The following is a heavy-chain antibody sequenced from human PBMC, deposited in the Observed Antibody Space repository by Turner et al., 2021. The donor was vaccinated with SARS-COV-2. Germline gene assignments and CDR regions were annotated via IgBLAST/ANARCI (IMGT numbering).Heavy chain of an antibody. V-gene: IGHV3-35*01. Sequence: DVQLVESGGGLVQPGGSLRLSCAASGFTFSNSDMNWVHQATGKGLEWVSGVSWNGSRTHYADSVKGRFIISRDNSRNTLYLQTNSLRTRGYTYDAVADYWGKGTLVTVSS. CDR1: GFTFSNSD. D-gene: IGHD5-18*01. CDR3: ADY. J-gene: IGHJ4*02. CDR2: VSWNGSRT.